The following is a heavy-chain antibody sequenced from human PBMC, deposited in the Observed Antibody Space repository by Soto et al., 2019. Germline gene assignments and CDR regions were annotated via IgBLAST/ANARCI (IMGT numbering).Heavy chain of an antibody. CDR1: GYAFTTYG. J-gene: IGHJ4*02. CDR2: ISAHNGNT. Sequence: QVHLVQSGAEVKKPGASVKVSCKGSGYAFTTYGITWVRQAPGQGLEWMGWISAHNGNTNYAQKLQGRVTVTRDTSTSKADRDLRSLRSDDTGVYDCAGGRYGDYWGEGALVTVTS. CDR3: AGGRYGDY. D-gene: IGHD1-1*01. V-gene: IGHV1-18*01.